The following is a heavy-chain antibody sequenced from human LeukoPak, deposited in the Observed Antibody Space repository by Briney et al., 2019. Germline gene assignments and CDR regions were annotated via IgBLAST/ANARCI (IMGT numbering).Heavy chain of an antibody. Sequence: SGGSLRLSCAASGFTFNIYAMAWVRQAPGKGLEWVSGISGSGGSTFYSVKGRFTISRDNSKNTLFLQMNRLRAEDAAIYYCAKAGEYCPDGSCYSENYYFDYWGQGTLVTVSS. CDR2: ISGSGGST. V-gene: IGHV3-23*01. D-gene: IGHD2-15*01. CDR1: GFTFNIYA. CDR3: AKAGEYCPDGSCYSENYYFDY. J-gene: IGHJ4*02.